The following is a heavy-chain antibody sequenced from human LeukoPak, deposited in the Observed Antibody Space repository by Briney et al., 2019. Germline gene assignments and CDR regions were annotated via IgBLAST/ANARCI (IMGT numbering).Heavy chain of an antibody. CDR1: GGSFSGYY. CDR3: ARGWDIVVEPAAIGDPFDY. Sequence: SETLSLTCAVYGGSFSGYYWSWIRQPPGKGLEWIGEINHSGSTNYNPSLKSRVTISVDTSKNQFSLKLSSVTAADTAVYYCARGWDIVVEPAAIGDPFDYWGQGTLVTVSS. D-gene: IGHD2-2*01. J-gene: IGHJ4*02. V-gene: IGHV4-34*01. CDR2: INHSGST.